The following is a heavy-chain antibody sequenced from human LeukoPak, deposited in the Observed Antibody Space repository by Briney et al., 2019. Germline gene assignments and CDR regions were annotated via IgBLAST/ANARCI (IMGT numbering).Heavy chain of an antibody. Sequence: SVKVSCKASGGTFSSYSISWVRQAPGQGLEWMGGIIPIFDTADYAQKFQGRVTITADESTSTAYMELSSLRSEDTAVFYCARISLGAIWGYYYGMDVWGQGTTVTVSS. CDR2: IIPIFDTA. V-gene: IGHV1-69*01. J-gene: IGHJ6*02. CDR3: ARISLGAIWGYYYGMDV. D-gene: IGHD1-26*01. CDR1: GGTFSSYS.